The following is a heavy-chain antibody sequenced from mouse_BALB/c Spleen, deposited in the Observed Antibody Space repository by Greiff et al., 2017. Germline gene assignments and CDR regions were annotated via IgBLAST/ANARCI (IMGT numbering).Heavy chain of an antibody. CDR1: GYAFTNYL. Sequence: QVQLKQSGAELVRPGTSVKVSCKASGYAFTNYLIEWVKQRPGQGLEWIGVINPGSGGTNYNEKFKGKATLTADKSSSTAYMQLSSLTSDDSAVYFCAFYYDYAMDYWGQGTSVTVSS. J-gene: IGHJ4*01. D-gene: IGHD2-1*01. CDR3: AFYYDYAMDY. V-gene: IGHV1-54*01. CDR2: INPGSGGT.